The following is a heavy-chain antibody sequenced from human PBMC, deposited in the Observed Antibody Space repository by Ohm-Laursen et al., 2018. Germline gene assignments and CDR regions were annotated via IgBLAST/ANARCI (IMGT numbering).Heavy chain of an antibody. Sequence: SDTLSLTCAVSGYSITTGFYWGRIRQPPGKGLEWIGSIYYSGSTYYNPSLKSRVTISVDTSKNQFSLKLSSATAADTALYYCARDPSDLRRFDYWGQGSLVTVSP. J-gene: IGHJ4*02. CDR2: IYYSGST. CDR3: ARDPSDLRRFDY. D-gene: IGHD3/OR15-3a*01. CDR1: GYSITTGFY. V-gene: IGHV4-38-2*02.